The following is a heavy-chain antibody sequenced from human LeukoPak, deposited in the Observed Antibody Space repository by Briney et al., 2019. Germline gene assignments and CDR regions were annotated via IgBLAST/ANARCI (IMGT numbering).Heavy chain of an antibody. J-gene: IGHJ5*02. D-gene: IGHD6-19*01. CDR2: ISGSGGST. Sequence: PGGSLRLSCAASGFTFSSYTMSWVRQAPGKGLEWVSGISGSGGSTYHADSVKGRFTISRDNAKNSLYLQMNSLRAEDTAVYYCARDRDSSGWYRPEHPNWFDPWGQGTLVTVSS. CDR3: ARDRDSSGWYRPEHPNWFDP. V-gene: IGHV3-23*01. CDR1: GFTFSSYT.